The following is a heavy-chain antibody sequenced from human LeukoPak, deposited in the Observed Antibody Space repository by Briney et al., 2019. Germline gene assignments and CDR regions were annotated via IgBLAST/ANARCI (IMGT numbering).Heavy chain of an antibody. CDR1: GFTFSDYY. CDR2: INSSGSTI. D-gene: IGHD6-6*01. CDR3: ARGPPRGYAYSSSPDY. J-gene: IGHJ4*02. V-gene: IGHV3-11*04. Sequence: PGGSLRLSCAASGFTFSDYYMSWIRQAPGKGLEWVSYINSSGSTIYYADSVKGRFTISRDNAKNSLYLQMNSLRAEDTAVYYCARGPPRGYAYSSSPDYWGQGTLVTVSS.